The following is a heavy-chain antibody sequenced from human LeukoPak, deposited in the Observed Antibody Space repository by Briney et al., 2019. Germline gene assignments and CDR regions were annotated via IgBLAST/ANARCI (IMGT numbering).Heavy chain of an antibody. CDR3: ARWTGTTGLDY. CDR1: GYSFSSYY. V-gene: IGHV1-46*01. D-gene: IGHD1-1*01. CDR2: INPSGGST. Sequence: ASVTVSCKASGYSFSSYYMHWVRQAPGQGLEWMGLINPSGGSTTYAQKFRDRVTMTRDTSTTTVYMELGSLKSEDTAVYYCARWTGTTGLDYWGQGTLVTVSS. J-gene: IGHJ4*02.